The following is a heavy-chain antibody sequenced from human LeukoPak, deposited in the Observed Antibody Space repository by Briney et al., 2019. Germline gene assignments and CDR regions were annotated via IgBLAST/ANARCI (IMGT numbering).Heavy chain of an antibody. CDR3: ARAHYDFWSGYRYYFDY. J-gene: IGHJ4*02. CDR1: GGSISSGGYY. CDR2: IYYSGST. V-gene: IGHV4-31*03. D-gene: IGHD3-3*01. Sequence: PSQTLSLTCTVSGGSISSGGYYWSWIRQHPGKGLEWIGYIYYSGSTYYNPSLKSRVTISVDTSKNQVSLKLSPVTAADTAVYYCARAHYDFWSGYRYYFDYWGQGTLVTVSS.